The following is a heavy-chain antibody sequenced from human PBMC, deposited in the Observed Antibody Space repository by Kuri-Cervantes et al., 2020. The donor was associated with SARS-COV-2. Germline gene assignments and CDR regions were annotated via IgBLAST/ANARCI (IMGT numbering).Heavy chain of an antibody. J-gene: IGHJ4*02. Sequence: GESLMISCQGSEYDFTKFWIAWVRQVPGKDLEWMGIIYPDDSDTRYSPSFQGQVTISADKSISTAYLQWSSLKASDTAMYYCASAPWSGQTYDYWGQGTLVTVSS. V-gene: IGHV5-51*01. CDR1: EYDFTKFW. CDR3: ASAPWSGQTYDY. CDR2: IYPDDSDT. D-gene: IGHD3-3*01.